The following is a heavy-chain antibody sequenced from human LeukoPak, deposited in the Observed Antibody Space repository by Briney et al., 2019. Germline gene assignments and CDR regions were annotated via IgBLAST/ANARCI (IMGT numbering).Heavy chain of an antibody. CDR1: GGSFGGYY. J-gene: IGHJ5*02. CDR2: INRSGST. CDR3: ARTRSGSYYMVHSWFDP. V-gene: IGHV4-34*01. Sequence: PSETLFLTCAVYGGSFGGYYWGWIRQPPGKGLEWIGEINRSGSTNYNPSLKSRVTISVDTSKNQFSLKLSSVTAADTAVYYCARTRSGSYYMVHSWFDPWGQGTLVTVSS. D-gene: IGHD3-10*01.